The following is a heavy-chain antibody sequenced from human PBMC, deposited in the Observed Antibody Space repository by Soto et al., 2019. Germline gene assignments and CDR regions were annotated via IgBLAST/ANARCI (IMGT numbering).Heavy chain of an antibody. CDR3: ATSVGIAPTGEDGMDV. D-gene: IGHD2-8*02. V-gene: IGHV1-69*01. J-gene: IGHJ6*02. CDR1: GGTFSIYG. Sequence: QEQLVQSGAEVKKTGSSVKVSCKASGGTFSIYGFSWVRQAPGQGPEWIGGIIPILTTPNYAQKFHGRVTIVADESTTTVYMELSSLKSEDTAVYYCATSVGIAPTGEDGMDVWGQGTSVTVSS. CDR2: IIPILTTP.